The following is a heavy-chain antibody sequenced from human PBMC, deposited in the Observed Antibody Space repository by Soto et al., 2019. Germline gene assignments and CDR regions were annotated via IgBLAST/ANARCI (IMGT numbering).Heavy chain of an antibody. D-gene: IGHD2-21*02. CDR1: GSNFSCYA. V-gene: IGHV1-69*13. CDR3: ACTANGAYGMDV. J-gene: IGHJ6*02. CDR2: IIPRFGTA. Sequence: SVKVSRKASGSNFSCYAISWVRQAPGQGLEWMGGIIPRFGTANYVQKFQGRVTITADESTSTAYMELSSLRSEDTAVYYCACTANGAYGMDVWGQGTTVTVSS.